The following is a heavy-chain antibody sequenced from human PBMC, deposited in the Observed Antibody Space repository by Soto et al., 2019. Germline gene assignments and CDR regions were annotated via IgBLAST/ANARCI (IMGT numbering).Heavy chain of an antibody. D-gene: IGHD7-27*01. Sequence: QITLKESGPTLVKPTQTLTLTCTFSGFSLSTSGVGVGWIRQPPGKALEWLALIYWDDDKRYSPSLKSRLTITKDTSKNQVVLTKTTMDPVDTATYYCAHSLIPNWGSRGAFDYWGQGTLVTVSS. V-gene: IGHV2-5*02. CDR2: IYWDDDK. CDR3: AHSLIPNWGSRGAFDY. J-gene: IGHJ4*02. CDR1: GFSLSTSGVG.